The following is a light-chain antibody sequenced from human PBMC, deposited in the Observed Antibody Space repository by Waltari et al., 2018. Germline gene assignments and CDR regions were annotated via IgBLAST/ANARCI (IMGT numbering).Light chain of an antibody. CDR1: VLANKY. CDR3: YSAADNDLGV. CDR2: KDT. V-gene: IGLV3-27*01. J-gene: IGLJ3*02. Sequence: SFELTQTSSLSVSPGQTVRITCSGDVLANKYARWFQQKPGQAPILIISKDTGRPSGIPGRFSGSSSGTTVTLTISGAQVEDEADYYCYSAADNDLGVFGGGTKLTVL.